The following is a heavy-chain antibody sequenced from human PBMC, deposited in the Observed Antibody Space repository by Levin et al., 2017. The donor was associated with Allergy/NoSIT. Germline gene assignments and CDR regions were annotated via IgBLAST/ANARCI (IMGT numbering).Heavy chain of an antibody. J-gene: IGHJ4*02. V-gene: IGHV3-48*02. CDR1: GFIFSDYG. CDR2: MPSGSSSTM. D-gene: IGHD5-24*01. CDR3: ARDPIRSDGYSFDY. Sequence: GGSLRLSCSASGFIFSDYGMAWVRQAPGKGLEWISYMPSGSSSTMYYADSVKGRFTISSANAKSSLFLQMTSLRDADTAVYFCARDPIRSDGYSFDYWDQGTLVTVSS.